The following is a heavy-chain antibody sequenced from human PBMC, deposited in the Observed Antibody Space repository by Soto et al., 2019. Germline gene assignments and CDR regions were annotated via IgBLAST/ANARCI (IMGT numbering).Heavy chain of an antibody. CDR3: ARAMVRGKNYYGVDV. CDR1: GYSFTNYW. CDR2: IYPGDSDT. D-gene: IGHD3-10*01. Sequence: EVQLVQSGAEVKKPGESLKISCKGSGYSFTNYWIGWVRQMPGKGLEWMGIIYPGDSDTRYSPSFQGQVTISADKSISTAYLQWSSLKASDTAMYYCARAMVRGKNYYGVDVWGQGTMVTVSS. V-gene: IGHV5-51*03. J-gene: IGHJ6*02.